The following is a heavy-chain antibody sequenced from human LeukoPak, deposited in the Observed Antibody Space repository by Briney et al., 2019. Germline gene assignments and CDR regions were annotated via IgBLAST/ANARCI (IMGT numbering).Heavy chain of an antibody. CDR1: GGSISSGDYY. Sequence: PSETLSLTCTVSGGSISSGDYYWSWIQQPPGKGLEWIGYIYNNGRTYYNPSLKSRVTISVDTSKNLFSLKVSSVTAADAAVYYCARGRSSSWSSFDYWGQGTLVTVSS. D-gene: IGHD6-13*01. CDR2: IYNNGRT. CDR3: ARGRSSSWSSFDY. J-gene: IGHJ4*02. V-gene: IGHV4-30-4*01.